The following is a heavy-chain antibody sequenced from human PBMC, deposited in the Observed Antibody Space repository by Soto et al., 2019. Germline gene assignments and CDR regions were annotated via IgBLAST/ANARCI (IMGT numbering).Heavy chain of an antibody. V-gene: IGHV1-8*01. D-gene: IGHD6-19*01. CDR3: AITPGWFAGMAV. Sequence: ASVKVSCKASGDTFSDYDINWVRQAPGQGLEWMGWIHLGSRKTSFAQKFQGRLTMTGDTSIDTAYMDLTSLTSEDTAVYYCAITPGWFAGMAVWGQGTTVTVSS. CDR2: IHLGSRKT. CDR1: GDTFSDYD. J-gene: IGHJ6*02.